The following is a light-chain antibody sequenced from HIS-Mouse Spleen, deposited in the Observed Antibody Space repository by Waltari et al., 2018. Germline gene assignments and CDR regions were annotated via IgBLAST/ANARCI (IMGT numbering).Light chain of an antibody. CDR1: QSVSSSY. Sequence: DTATLSCRASQSVSSSYLAGYQQKPGQAPRLLIYGASSRATGIPDRFSGSGSGTDFTLTISRLEPEDFAVYYCQQYGSSPLTFGGGTKVEIK. J-gene: IGKJ4*01. CDR2: GAS. CDR3: QQYGSSPLT. V-gene: IGKV3-20*01.